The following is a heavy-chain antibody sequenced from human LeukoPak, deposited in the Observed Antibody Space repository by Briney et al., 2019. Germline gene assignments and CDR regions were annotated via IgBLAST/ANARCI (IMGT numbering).Heavy chain of an antibody. D-gene: IGHD4-17*01. CDR1: GYTFTAYY. CDR2: INTNSGVA. Sequence: ATVKVSCKASGYTFTAYYMHWVRQAPGQGLEWMGWINTNSGVANYAHKFQGRVTMTRDTSISTAYMELSRLRSDDTAVYYCARALYSGGDYVQPAGYWFDPWGQGTLVTVSA. CDR3: ARALYSGGDYVQPAGYWFDP. J-gene: IGHJ5*02. V-gene: IGHV1-2*07.